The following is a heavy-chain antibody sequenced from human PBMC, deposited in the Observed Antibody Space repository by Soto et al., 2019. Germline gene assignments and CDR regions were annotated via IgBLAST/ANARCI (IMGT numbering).Heavy chain of an antibody. D-gene: IGHD6-13*01. CDR2: IWNDGTNK. J-gene: IGHJ3*02. V-gene: IGHV3-33*03. Sequence: QVQLVESGGGVVQPGRSLRLSCAASGFTFSNYGMHWVRQAPGKGVEWVAVIWNDGTNKYYVDSVRGRFTISRDDSKNTLYLEMNSLRAEDRGVYYCAKGMAAAAKQGDAFDIWGLGTMVSVSA. CDR3: AKGMAAAAKQGDAFDI. CDR1: GFTFSNYG.